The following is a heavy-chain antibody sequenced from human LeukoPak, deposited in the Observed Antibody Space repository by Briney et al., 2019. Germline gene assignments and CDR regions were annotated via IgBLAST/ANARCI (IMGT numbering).Heavy chain of an antibody. CDR3: ARGASVVAGSDNAFDI. CDR2: ISSSSSYI. CDR1: GFTFSSYS. Sequence: GGSLRLSCAASGFTFSSYSMNWVRQAPGKGLEWVSSISSSSSYIYYADSVKGRFTISRDNAKNSLYLQMNSLRAEDTAVYYCARGASVVAGSDNAFDIWGQGTMVTVSS. V-gene: IGHV3-21*01. D-gene: IGHD6-19*01. J-gene: IGHJ3*02.